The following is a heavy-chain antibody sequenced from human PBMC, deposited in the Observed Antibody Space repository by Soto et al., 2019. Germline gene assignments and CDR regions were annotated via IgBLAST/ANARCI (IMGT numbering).Heavy chain of an antibody. Sequence: SLRLSCAASGFTFDDYAMHWVRQAPGKGLEWVSGISWNSGSIGYADSVKGRFTISRDNAKNSLYLQMNSLRAEDTALYYCAKTQSHVEPGIAAAGDAFDIWGQGTMVTVSS. D-gene: IGHD6-13*01. J-gene: IGHJ3*02. CDR2: ISWNSGSI. CDR1: GFTFDDYA. CDR3: AKTQSHVEPGIAAAGDAFDI. V-gene: IGHV3-9*01.